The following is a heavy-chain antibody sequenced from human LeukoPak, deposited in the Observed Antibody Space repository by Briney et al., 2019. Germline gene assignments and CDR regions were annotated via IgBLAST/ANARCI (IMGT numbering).Heavy chain of an antibody. J-gene: IGHJ3*02. CDR1: GYTFTSYD. CDR3: AREGRYYDDAFDI. CDR2: MNPNSGNT. Sequence: ASVRVSCKASGYTFTSYDINWVRQATGQGLEWMGWMNPNSGNTGYAQKFQGRVTITRNTSISTAYMELSSLRSEDTAVYYCAREGRYYDDAFDIRGQGTMVTVSS. D-gene: IGHD3-22*01. V-gene: IGHV1-8*03.